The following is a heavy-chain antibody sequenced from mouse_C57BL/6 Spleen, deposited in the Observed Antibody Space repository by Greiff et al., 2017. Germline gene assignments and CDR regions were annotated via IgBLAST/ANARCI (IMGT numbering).Heavy chain of an antibody. CDR3: ARNFPLYGSSYAMDY. CDR2: IWSGGST. Sequence: QVQLKQSGPGLVQPSQSLSITCTVSGFSLTSYGVHWVRQSPGKGLEWLGVIWSGGSTDYNAAFISRLSISKDSSKSQVFFKMNSLQADDTAIYYCARNFPLYGSSYAMDYWGQGTSVTVSS. J-gene: IGHJ4*01. V-gene: IGHV2-2*01. CDR1: GFSLTSYG. D-gene: IGHD1-1*01.